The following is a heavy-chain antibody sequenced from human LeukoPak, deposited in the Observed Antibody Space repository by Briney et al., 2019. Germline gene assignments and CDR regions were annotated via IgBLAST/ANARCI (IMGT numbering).Heavy chain of an antibody. V-gene: IGHV1-69*04. J-gene: IGHJ6*02. D-gene: IGHD5-12*01. CDR3: ARIGASGYDYYYYGMDV. CDR2: IIPILGIA. CDR1: GGTFSSYA. Sequence: ASVKVSCKASGGTFSSYAISWVRQAPGQGLEWMGRIIPILGIANYAQKFQGRVTITADKSASTAYMELSSLRSEDTAVYYCARIGASGYDYYYYGMDVWGQGTTVTVSS.